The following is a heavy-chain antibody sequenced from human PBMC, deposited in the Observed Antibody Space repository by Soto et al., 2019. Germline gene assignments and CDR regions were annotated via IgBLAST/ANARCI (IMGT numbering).Heavy chain of an antibody. J-gene: IGHJ4*02. CDR1: GFTFSNYN. V-gene: IGHV3-48*02. D-gene: IGHD3-10*01. Sequence: EVQLVESGGGLVQPGGSRKLSCEASGFTFSNYNMNWVRQAPGKGLEWLAYISTTRTTIYYADSVKGRFTIARDNVKSSLYLYMNGLKDGDTAVYYCAKAPAGLAYWGQGPLVTVSS. CDR3: AKAPAGLAY. CDR2: ISTTRTTI.